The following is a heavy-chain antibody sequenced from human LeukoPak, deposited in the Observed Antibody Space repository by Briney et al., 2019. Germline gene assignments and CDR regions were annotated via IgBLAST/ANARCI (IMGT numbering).Heavy chain of an antibody. J-gene: IGHJ4*02. CDR3: AREGGRRYGSGSDFVY. D-gene: IGHD3-10*01. Sequence: ASVKVSCKASGGTFISYAISWVRQAPGQGLEWMGGIIPIFGTANYAQKFQGRVTITADKSTSTAYMELSSLRSEDTAVYYCAREGGRRYGSGSDFVYWGQGTLVTVSS. CDR2: IIPIFGTA. V-gene: IGHV1-69*06. CDR1: GGTFISYA.